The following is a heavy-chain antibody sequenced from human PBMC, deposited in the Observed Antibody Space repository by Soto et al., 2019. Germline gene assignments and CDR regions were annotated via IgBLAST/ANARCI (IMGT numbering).Heavy chain of an antibody. D-gene: IGHD3-22*01. V-gene: IGHV4-31*03. J-gene: IGHJ4*02. CDR1: GGSISRGGYY. CDR2: IYYSGST. Sequence: PSETLSLTCTVSGGSISRGGYYWSWIRPHPGKGLEWIGYIYYSGSTYYKPSLKSRVTISVDTSKNQFSLKLSSVTAADTAVYYCARSEKVDSSGYYYTTVYFDYWGQGTLVTVSS. CDR3: ARSEKVDSSGYYYTTVYFDY.